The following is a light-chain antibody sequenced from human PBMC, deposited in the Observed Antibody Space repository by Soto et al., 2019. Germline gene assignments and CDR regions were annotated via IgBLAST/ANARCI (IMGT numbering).Light chain of an antibody. CDR2: DPS. V-gene: IGKV1-33*01. CDR1: QNIDNY. J-gene: IGKJ5*01. Sequence: DIQMTQSPSSLSASVGDRVTITCQASQNIDNYLNWYQQKPGKAPNLLIYDPSSLKTGVPSRFSGSGSGTDFTFTINSLQPEDFATYYCQHYDHVQVTFGQGTRLEIK. CDR3: QHYDHVQVT.